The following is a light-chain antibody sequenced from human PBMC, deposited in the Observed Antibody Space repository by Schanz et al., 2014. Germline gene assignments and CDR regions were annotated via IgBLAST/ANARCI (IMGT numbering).Light chain of an antibody. CDR2: DVS. CDR3: CSYAGKYTWV. Sequence: QSALTQPASVSGSPGQSITISCTGTSSDVGGYNYVSWYQQHPGKAPKLMIYDVSVRPSGVPDRFSGSKSVNTASLTISGLQAEDEADYYCCSYAGKYTWVFGGGTKLTVL. J-gene: IGLJ3*02. CDR1: SSDVGGYNY. V-gene: IGLV2-11*01.